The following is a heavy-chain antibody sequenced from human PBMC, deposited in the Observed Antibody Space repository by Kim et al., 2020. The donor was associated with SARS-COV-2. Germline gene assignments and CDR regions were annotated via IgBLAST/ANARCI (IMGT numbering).Heavy chain of an antibody. D-gene: IGHD3-16*01. V-gene: IGHV3-33*03. CDR2: IWYDATGT. CDR3: VPSRMNPTLGGAFDY. J-gene: IGHJ4*03. CDR1: GFAFSNFH. Sequence: GGSLRLSCEASGFAFSNFHIHWVRLAPGKGLEWVALIWYDATGTFYADFAKGPFAITRDNSKNTVYLQINNVRFEDTAIYFCVPSRMNPTLGGAFDYWGQGTLVTVSS.